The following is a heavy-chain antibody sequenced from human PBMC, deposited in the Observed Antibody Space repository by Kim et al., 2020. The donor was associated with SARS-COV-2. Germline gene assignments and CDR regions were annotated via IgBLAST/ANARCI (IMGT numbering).Heavy chain of an antibody. CDR1: GGSISSSSDY. Sequence: SETLSLTCTVSGGSISSSSDYWSWIRQRQGKELEWIGCIYYSGRTYYNPSLKSRVTISVDTSKIQFSLKLSSVTATDTAVYYCERHVKSGGYHEDYWGQGTLVTVSS. V-gene: IGHV4-39*01. J-gene: IGHJ4*02. CDR2: IYYSGRT. CDR3: ERHVKSGGYHEDY. D-gene: IGHD1-26*01.